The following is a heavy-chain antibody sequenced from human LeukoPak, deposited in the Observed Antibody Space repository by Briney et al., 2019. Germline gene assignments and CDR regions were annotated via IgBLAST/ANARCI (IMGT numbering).Heavy chain of an antibody. V-gene: IGHV1-18*01. D-gene: IGHD1-26*01. J-gene: IGHJ2*01. CDR1: GYTLTNYG. Sequence: ASVKVSCRASGYTLTNYGINWVRQAPGQGLEWMGWIGPYNGNTNYAQKLQGRVTMTTDTSTSTAYMELRSLKSDDTAVYYCARVVRGRVDWYFDLWGRGTLVTVSS. CDR2: IGPYNGNT. CDR3: ARVVRGRVDWYFDL.